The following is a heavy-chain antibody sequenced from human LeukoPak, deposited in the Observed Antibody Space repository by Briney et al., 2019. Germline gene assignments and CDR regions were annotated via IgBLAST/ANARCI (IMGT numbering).Heavy chain of an antibody. CDR3: ARVKDWNSYFDY. Sequence: GGSLRLSCAASGFTFSGYDMDWVRQAPGKGLEWVAVISYDGSNKYYADSVKGRFIISRDNSKSTLYLQMNSLRAEDTAVYYCARVKDWNSYFDYWGQGTLVTVSS. CDR2: ISYDGSNK. D-gene: IGHD1-7*01. CDR1: GFTFSGYD. J-gene: IGHJ4*02. V-gene: IGHV3-30-3*01.